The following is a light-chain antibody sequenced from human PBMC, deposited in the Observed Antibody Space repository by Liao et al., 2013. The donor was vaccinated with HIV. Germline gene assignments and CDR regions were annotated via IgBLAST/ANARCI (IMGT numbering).Light chain of an antibody. J-gene: IGLJ1*01. CDR3: QAWDSSTAYV. CDR2: QDT. V-gene: IGLV3-1*01. Sequence: SYGLTQPPSVSVSPGQTASITCSGDKLGDKYTCWYHQKPGQSPVLVIYQDTKRPSGIPERFSGSNSGNTATLTISGTQPMDEADYYCQAWDSSTAYVFGAGTKVTVL. CDR1: KLGDKY.